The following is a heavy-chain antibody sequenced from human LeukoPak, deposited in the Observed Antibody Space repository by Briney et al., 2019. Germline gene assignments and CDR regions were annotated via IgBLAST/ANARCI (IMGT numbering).Heavy chain of an antibody. Sequence: TGGSLRLSCAASGFTFSNAWMSWVRQAPGKGLEWVGRIKSKTDGGTTDYAAPVKGRFTISRDDSKNTLYLQMNSLKTEDTAVYYCTTDEGPMKSDFDYWGQGTLVTVSS. CDR1: GFTFSNAW. J-gene: IGHJ4*02. CDR2: IKSKTDGGTT. V-gene: IGHV3-15*01. CDR3: TTDEGPMKSDFDY.